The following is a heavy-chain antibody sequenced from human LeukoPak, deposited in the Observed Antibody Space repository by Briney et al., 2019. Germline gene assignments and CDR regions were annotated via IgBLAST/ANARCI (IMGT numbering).Heavy chain of an antibody. V-gene: IGHV3-30-3*01. D-gene: IGHD6-19*01. Sequence: GRSLRLSCEASGFIFSNYAVHWVRQAPGKGLEWAALVSYDGSNKQFADSVKGRFTISRDNSKNTIYLQMNSLRAEDTAVYYCARDLLIGYSSGFDYWGQGTLVTVSS. CDR3: ARDLLIGYSSGFDY. CDR1: GFIFSNYA. J-gene: IGHJ4*02. CDR2: VSYDGSNK.